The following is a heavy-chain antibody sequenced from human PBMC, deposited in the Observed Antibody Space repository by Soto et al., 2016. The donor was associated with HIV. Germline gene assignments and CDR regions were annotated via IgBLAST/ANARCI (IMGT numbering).Heavy chain of an antibody. V-gene: IGHV3-21*01. CDR2: ISSSSSYI. CDR1: GFTFSSYT. D-gene: IGHD3-10*01. J-gene: IGHJ6*03. Sequence: EVQLVESGGGLVKPGGSLRLSCAASGFTFSSYTMNWVRQAPGKGLEWVSSISSSSSYIYYADSVKGRFTISRDSAKNSLYLQMNSLRGEDTAVYYCARAGEWDLYGSDYYYYYYMDVWGKGTTVTVSS. CDR3: ARAGEWDLYGSDYYYYYYMDV.